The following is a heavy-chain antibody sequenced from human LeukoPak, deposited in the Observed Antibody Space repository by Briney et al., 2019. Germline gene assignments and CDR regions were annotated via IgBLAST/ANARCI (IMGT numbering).Heavy chain of an antibody. V-gene: IGHV1-18*01. CDR3: ARVSYYGSGNPSYMDV. J-gene: IGHJ6*03. Sequence: ASVKVSCKASGDTFTSYGISWVRQAPGQGLEWMGWISAYNGNTNYAQKLQGRVTMTTDTSTSTAYMELRSLRSDDTAVYYCARVSYYGSGNPSYMDVWGKGTTVTISS. CDR1: GDTFTSYG. D-gene: IGHD3-10*01. CDR2: ISAYNGNT.